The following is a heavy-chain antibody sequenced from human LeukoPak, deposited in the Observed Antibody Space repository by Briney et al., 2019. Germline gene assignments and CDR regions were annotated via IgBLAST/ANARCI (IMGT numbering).Heavy chain of an antibody. CDR1: GGTFSNYA. Sequence: SVKVSCKASGGTFSNYAISWVRQAPGQGLEWMGGIIPIFGTANYAQKFQGRVTITADESTSTAYMELSSLRSEDTAVYYCARGGIVVVPAAAIFNDAFDIWGQGTMVTVSS. D-gene: IGHD2-2*01. CDR2: IIPIFGTA. V-gene: IGHV1-69*13. CDR3: ARGGIVVVPAAAIFNDAFDI. J-gene: IGHJ3*02.